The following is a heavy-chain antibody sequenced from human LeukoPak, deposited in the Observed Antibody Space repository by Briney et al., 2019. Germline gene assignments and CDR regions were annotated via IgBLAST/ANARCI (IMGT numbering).Heavy chain of an antibody. V-gene: IGHV4-4*07. CDR3: ARDNKDPFSSGWL. CDR2: IYTSGNT. J-gene: IGHJ4*02. Sequence: PSETLSLTCTVSGGSISSYYWSWIRQSAGKGLEWIGRIYTSGNTNYNPSLKSRVTMSVDTSKNQFSLKLSSVTAADTAVYYCARDNKDPFSSGWLWGQGTLVTVSS. D-gene: IGHD6-19*01. CDR1: GGSISSYY.